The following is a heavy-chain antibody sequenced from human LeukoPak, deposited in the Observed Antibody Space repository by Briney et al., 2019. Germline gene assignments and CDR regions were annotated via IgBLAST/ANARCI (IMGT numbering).Heavy chain of an antibody. CDR3: AREAAYCSSTSCYDAFDI. Sequence: GSLRLPWAASGSPVNSNYMSWVRQAPGKGLGGVSVIYSGGSTYYADSVKGRFTISRDNSKNTLYLKMNSLRAEDTAVYYCAREAAYCSSTSCYDAFDIWGQGTMVTVSS. D-gene: IGHD2-2*01. CDR2: IYSGGST. J-gene: IGHJ3*02. V-gene: IGHV3-66*01. CDR1: GSPVNSNY.